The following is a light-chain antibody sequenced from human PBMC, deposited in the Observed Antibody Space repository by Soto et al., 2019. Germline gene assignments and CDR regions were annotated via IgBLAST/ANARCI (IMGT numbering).Light chain of an antibody. CDR2: AAS. CDR3: QQTMSFPFT. CDR1: QGISSW. J-gene: IGKJ4*01. V-gene: IGKV1D-12*01. Sequence: DIQMTQSPSSVSVSVGDGVTITCRASQGISSWLAWYQQKPVKAPNLLISAASKLQTGIPSRFSGSGSGTDFTLPINGLQPEDFASYYCQQTMSFPFTFGGGTKVES.